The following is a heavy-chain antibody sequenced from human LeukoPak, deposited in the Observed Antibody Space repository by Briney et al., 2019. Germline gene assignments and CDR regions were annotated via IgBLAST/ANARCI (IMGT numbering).Heavy chain of an antibody. J-gene: IGHJ6*02. CDR2: ISWNSGSI. CDR1: GFTFDDYA. V-gene: IGHV3-9*01. Sequence: GGSLRLSCAASGFTFDDYAMHWVRQAPGKGLEWVSGISWNSGSIGYADSVKGRFTISRDNAKNSLYLQMNSLRAEDTALYYCARGPGGDYRDYYYYGMDVWGQGTTVTVSS. CDR3: ARGPGGDYRDYYYYGMDV. D-gene: IGHD4-17*01.